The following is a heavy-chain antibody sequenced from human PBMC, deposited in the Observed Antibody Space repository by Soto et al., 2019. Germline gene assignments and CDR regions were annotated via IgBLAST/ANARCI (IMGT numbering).Heavy chain of an antibody. CDR1: GFTFSSYA. J-gene: IGHJ5*02. D-gene: IGHD4-4*01. CDR3: AKDMTTVILANWFDP. CDR2: ISCSGGST. Sequence: GGSLRLSCAASGFTFSSYAMSWVRQAPGKGLEWVSAISCSGGSTYYADSVKGRFTISRDNSKNTLYLQMNSLRAEDTAVYYGAKDMTTVILANWFDPWGQGTLVTVSS. V-gene: IGHV3-23*01.